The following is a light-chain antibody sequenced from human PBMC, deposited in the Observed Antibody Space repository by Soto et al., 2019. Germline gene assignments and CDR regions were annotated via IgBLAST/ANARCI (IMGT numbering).Light chain of an antibody. V-gene: IGKV3-20*01. CDR1: QSVSSSY. Sequence: EIVLTQSPGTLSLSPGERATLSCRASQSVSSSYLAWYQQKPGQAPRLLIYGASSRATGIPDRFSGSGSGTDFTLTIIRLEPEDFAVHYCQQYGRSPPFTFGGGTKAEIK. CDR2: GAS. J-gene: IGKJ4*01. CDR3: QQYGRSPPFT.